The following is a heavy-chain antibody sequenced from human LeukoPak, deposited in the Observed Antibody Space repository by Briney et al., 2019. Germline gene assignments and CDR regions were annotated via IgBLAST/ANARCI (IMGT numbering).Heavy chain of an antibody. CDR1: GGPFSGYY. CDR2: INQSGST. J-gene: IGHJ2*01. D-gene: IGHD2-21*02. Sequence: SETLSLTCAVYGGPFSGYYWSWIRQSPGKGLEWIGEINQSGSTTYKPSLKGRVTISVDTSKTQFSLKLSSVTAADTAVYYCARGKEYCGGDCFSSWYFDLWGRGTLVTVSS. V-gene: IGHV4-34*01. CDR3: ARGKEYCGGDCFSSWYFDL.